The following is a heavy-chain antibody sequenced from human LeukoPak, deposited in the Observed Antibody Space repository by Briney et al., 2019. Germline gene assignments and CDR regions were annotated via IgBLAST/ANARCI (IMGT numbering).Heavy chain of an antibody. V-gene: IGHV3-15*01. J-gene: IGHJ3*02. CDR1: GFTFSNAW. CDR2: IKSKTDGGTT. Sequence: PGGSLRLSCAASGFTFSNAWMSWVRQAPGKGLEWVGRIKSKTDGGTTDYAAPVKGRFTISRDDSKNTLYLQMNSLKTEDTAVYYCTTQMGATSLFFGAFDIWGHGTMVTVSS. D-gene: IGHD3-10*01. CDR3: TTQMGATSLFFGAFDI.